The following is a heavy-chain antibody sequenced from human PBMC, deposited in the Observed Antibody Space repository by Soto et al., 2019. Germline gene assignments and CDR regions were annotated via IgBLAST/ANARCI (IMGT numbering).Heavy chain of an antibody. J-gene: IGHJ5*02. CDR1: GYTFSDYY. Sequence: QVELVESGGGLVKPGGSLRLSCAASGYTFSDYYMSWIRQAPGKGLEWVSYISSSGSTIYYADSVKGRFTISRDNAKNSLYLQMNSLRAEDTAVYYCARIRYYDSGSSINWFDPWGQGTLVTVSS. V-gene: IGHV3-11*01. CDR2: ISSSGSTI. CDR3: ARIRYYDSGSSINWFDP. D-gene: IGHD3-10*01.